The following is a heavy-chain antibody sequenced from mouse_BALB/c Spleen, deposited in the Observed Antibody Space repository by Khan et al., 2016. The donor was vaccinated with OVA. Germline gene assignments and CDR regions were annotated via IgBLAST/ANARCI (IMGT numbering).Heavy chain of an antibody. D-gene: IGHD1-1*01. CDR2: ITVTSDNSGA. Sequence: VQLVETGGGLVRPGNSLKLSCVTSGFTFSYYRMHWLRQFSGKRLEWIAVITVTSDNSGANYAESVKGRFTISRDDSKSSVYLQMNRLREEDTATYYCSRGGYYYGTPFDYWGQGTTLTVSS. CDR1: GFTFSYYR. J-gene: IGHJ2*01. CDR3: SRGGYYYGTPFDY. V-gene: IGHV13-2*02.